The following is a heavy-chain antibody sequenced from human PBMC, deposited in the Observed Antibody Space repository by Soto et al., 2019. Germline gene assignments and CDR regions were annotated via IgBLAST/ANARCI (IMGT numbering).Heavy chain of an antibody. D-gene: IGHD5-12*01. CDR2: ISTYNGDT. CDR1: GYTFTRSG. V-gene: IGHV1-18*01. J-gene: IGHJ6*02. Sequence: ASVKVSCKASGYTFTRSGISWVRQAPGQGLEWMGWISTYNGDTNYAQTFQGRVTMTTDTSTSTVHMEVRSLRSDDTAVYYCAREGVAPYYYYGMDIWGQGTTVTVSS. CDR3: AREGVAPYYYYGMDI.